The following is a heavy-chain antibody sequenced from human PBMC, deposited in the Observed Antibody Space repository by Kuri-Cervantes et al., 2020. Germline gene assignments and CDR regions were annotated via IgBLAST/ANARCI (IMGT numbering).Heavy chain of an antibody. D-gene: IGHD3-3*01. CDR3: ARGKYYDFWSGIVYYYYGMDV. J-gene: IGHJ6*02. Sequence: GGSLRLSCAASGFTFSSYGMHWVRQAPGKGLVWVSRINSGGSSTSYADSVKGRFTIARDNAKNTLYLQMNSLRAEDTAVYYCARGKYYDFWSGIVYYYYGMDVWGQGTTVTVSS. CDR2: INSGGSST. V-gene: IGHV3-74*01. CDR1: GFTFSSYG.